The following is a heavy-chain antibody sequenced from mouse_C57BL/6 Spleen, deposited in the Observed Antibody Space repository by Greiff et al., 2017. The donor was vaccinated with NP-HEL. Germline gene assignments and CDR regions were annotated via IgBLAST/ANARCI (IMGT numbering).Heavy chain of an antibody. CDR3: AREGSNYPFAY. Sequence: QVQLQQPGAELVRPGSSVKLSCKASGYTFTSYWMDWVKQRPGQGLEWIGNIYPSDSETHYNQKFKDKATLTVDKSSSTAYMQLSSLTSEDSAVYYCAREGSNYPFAYWGQGTLVTVSA. V-gene: IGHV1-61*01. CDR2: IYPSDSET. D-gene: IGHD2-5*01. J-gene: IGHJ3*01. CDR1: GYTFTSYW.